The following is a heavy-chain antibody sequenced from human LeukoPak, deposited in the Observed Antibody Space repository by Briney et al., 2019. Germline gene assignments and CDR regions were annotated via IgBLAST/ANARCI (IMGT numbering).Heavy chain of an antibody. CDR1: GGSISSSSYY. V-gene: IGHV4-39*01. CDR2: IYYSGST. CDR3: ATGIAAAGNYFDY. J-gene: IGHJ4*02. Sequence: SETLSLTCTVSGGSISSSSYYRGWIRQPPGKGLEWIGSIYYSGSTYYNPSLKSRVTISVDTSKNQFSLKLSSVTAADTAVYYCATGIAAAGNYFDYWGQGTLVTVSS. D-gene: IGHD6-13*01.